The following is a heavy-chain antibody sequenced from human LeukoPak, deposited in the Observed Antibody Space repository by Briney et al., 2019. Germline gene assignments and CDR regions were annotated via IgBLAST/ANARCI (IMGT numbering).Heavy chain of an antibody. CDR2: ITPMSATP. J-gene: IGHJ3*02. CDR1: AGTFSRYA. V-gene: IGHV1-69*06. CDR3: AGDPPGTPVGFDI. D-gene: IGHD3-10*01. Sequence: SLKVSCKTSAGTFSRYAISWVRQAPGQGLEWMGRITPMSATPSQTQWIQGRVTITADISTNTVYLDLSSLRSEDTALYFCAGDPPGTPVGFDIWGQGTMVTVSS.